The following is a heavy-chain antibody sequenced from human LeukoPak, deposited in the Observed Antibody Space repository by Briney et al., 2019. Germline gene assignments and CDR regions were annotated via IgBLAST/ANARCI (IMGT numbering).Heavy chain of an antibody. CDR3: ATNPPGIAVAGNGNFDN. Sequence: GGSLRLSCAASGFTFDHYAMHWVRQAPGKGLEWVSGITWNSDAIGYADPVKSRFTISRDNAKNSLYLQMQSLRPEDTAFYYCATNPPGIAVAGNGNFDNWGQGTLVTVSS. CDR2: ITWNSDAI. V-gene: IGHV3-9*01. J-gene: IGHJ4*02. CDR1: GFTFDHYA. D-gene: IGHD6-19*01.